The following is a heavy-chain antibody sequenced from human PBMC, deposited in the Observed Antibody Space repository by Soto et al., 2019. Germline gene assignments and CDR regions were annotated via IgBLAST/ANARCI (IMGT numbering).Heavy chain of an antibody. CDR2: IYWDDDK. CDR3: AHSAPVSDAFDI. V-gene: IGHV2-5*02. CDR1: GFSLRISGVG. J-gene: IGHJ3*02. Sequence: QITLKESGPTLVKPTQTLTLTCTFSGFSLRISGVGVGWIRQPPGKALEWLALIYWDDDKRYSPSLKSRLTITNDTPKNQVFLTMTLMDPVDTATYYCAHSAPVSDAFDIWGQGTMVTVS.